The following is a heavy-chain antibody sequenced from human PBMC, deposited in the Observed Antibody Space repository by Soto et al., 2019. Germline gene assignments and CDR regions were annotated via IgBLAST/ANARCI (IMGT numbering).Heavy chain of an antibody. CDR1: GYSFTSYW. CDR3: ARDNGVVPAAIYSYYYGMDV. Sequence: GESLKISCKGSGYSFTSYWIGWVRQMPGKGLEWMGIIYPGDSDTRYSPSFQGQVTMSVDKSISTAYLQWNSLKASDTAMYYFARDNGVVPAAIYSYYYGMDVWGQGTTVTVSS. V-gene: IGHV5-51*01. J-gene: IGHJ6*02. D-gene: IGHD2-2*01. CDR2: IYPGDSDT.